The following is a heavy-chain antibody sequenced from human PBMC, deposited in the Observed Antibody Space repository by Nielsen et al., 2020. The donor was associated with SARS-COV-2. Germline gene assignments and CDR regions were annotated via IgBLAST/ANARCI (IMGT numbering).Heavy chain of an antibody. CDR2: ISPDGSAP. D-gene: IGHD2/OR15-2a*01. Sequence: GGSLRLSCAASGLTFRAYWMAWVRQATGQELEWVGRISPDGSAPNSVDSLRARFIISRDNVRNSVNLQMSGLRTDDTAVYYCVTGQFLYAYDYWGQGTLVTVSS. CDR1: GLTFRAYW. J-gene: IGHJ4*02. CDR3: VTGQFLYAYDY. V-gene: IGHV3-7*01.